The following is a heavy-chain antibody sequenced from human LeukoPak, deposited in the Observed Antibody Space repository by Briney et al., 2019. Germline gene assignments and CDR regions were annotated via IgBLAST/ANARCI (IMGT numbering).Heavy chain of an antibody. V-gene: IGHV3-7*01. CDR2: IKQDGSEK. Sequence: GGSLRLSCAASGFTFSNYWMSWVRQAPGKGLEWVANIKQDGSEKYYVDSVKGRFTISRDNAKNSLYLQMNSLRAEDTAVYWCARDDDYYYYYGLDVWGQGTTVTVSS. CDR1: GFTFSNYW. CDR3: ARDDDYYYYYGLDV. J-gene: IGHJ6*02.